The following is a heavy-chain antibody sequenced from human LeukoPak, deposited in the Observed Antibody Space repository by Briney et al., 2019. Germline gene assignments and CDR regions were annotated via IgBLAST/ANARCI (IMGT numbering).Heavy chain of an antibody. CDR2: IYYSGST. CDR3: GREGWPFGAFDI. Sequence: PSQTLSLTCTVSGGSISSGDYYWSWIRQPPGKGLEWIGYIYYSGSTYYNPSLKSRVTISVDTSKNQFSLKLSSVTAADTAVYYCGREGWPFGAFDIWGQGTMVTVSS. CDR1: GGSISSGDYY. J-gene: IGHJ3*02. D-gene: IGHD3-16*01. V-gene: IGHV4-30-4*08.